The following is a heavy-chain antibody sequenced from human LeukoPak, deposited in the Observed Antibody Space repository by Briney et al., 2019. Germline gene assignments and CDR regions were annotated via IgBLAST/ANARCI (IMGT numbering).Heavy chain of an antibody. CDR2: ISYDGSNE. CDR3: ARALEYYYDSSGYSPLDY. J-gene: IGHJ4*02. V-gene: IGHV3-30-3*01. CDR1: GFTFSSYA. D-gene: IGHD3-22*01. Sequence: GGSLRLSCAASGFTFSSYAMHWVRQAPGKGLEWVAVISYDGSNEYYADSVKGRFTISRDNSKNTLYLQMNSLRAEDTAVYYCARALEYYYDSSGYSPLDYWGQGTLVTVSS.